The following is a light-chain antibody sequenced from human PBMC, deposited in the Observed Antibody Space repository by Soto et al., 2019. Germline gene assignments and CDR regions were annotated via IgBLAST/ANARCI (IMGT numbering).Light chain of an antibody. J-gene: IGKJ2*01. V-gene: IGKV1-6*01. CDR1: QGIRND. CDR2: AAS. Sequence: AIQITQSPCSLSASVGDRVTITCRASQGIRNDLGWYQQKPGTDPKRLSYAASTLQSGVTPRFSASASGTDFTLTISTLQPEDFATYYYLQHYRYPRTFGHGTKLE. CDR3: LQHYRYPRT.